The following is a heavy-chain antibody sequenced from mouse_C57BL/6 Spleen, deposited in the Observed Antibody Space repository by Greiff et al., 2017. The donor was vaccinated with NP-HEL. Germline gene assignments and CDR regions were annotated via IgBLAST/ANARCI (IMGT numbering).Heavy chain of an antibody. Sequence: EVKLMESEGGLVQPGSSMKLSCTASGFTFSDYYMAWVRQVPEKGLEWVANINYDGSSTYYLDSLKSRFIISRDNAKNILYLQMSSLKSEDTATYYCARDEHITAGAMDYWGQGTSVTVSS. V-gene: IGHV5-16*01. J-gene: IGHJ4*01. CDR1: GFTFSDYY. CDR2: INYDGSST. CDR3: ARDEHITAGAMDY. D-gene: IGHD1-1*01.